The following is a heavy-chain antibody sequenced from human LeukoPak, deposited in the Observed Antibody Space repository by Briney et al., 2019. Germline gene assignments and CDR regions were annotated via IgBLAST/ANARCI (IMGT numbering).Heavy chain of an antibody. CDR2: INHSGST. V-gene: IGHV4-34*01. CDR3: ARVRSSSWLLPHKGWFDP. D-gene: IGHD6-13*01. J-gene: IGHJ5*02. Sequence: SETLSLTCAVYGGSFSGYYWSWIRQPPGKGLEGIGEINHSGSTNYNPSLKSRVTISVDTSKNQFSLKLSSVTAADTAVYYCARVRSSSWLLPHKGWFDPWGQGTLVAVSS. CDR1: GGSFSGYY.